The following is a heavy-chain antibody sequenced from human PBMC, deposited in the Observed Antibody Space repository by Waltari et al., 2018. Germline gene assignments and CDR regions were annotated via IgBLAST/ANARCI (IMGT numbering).Heavy chain of an antibody. V-gene: IGHV4-38-2*02. D-gene: IGHD6-13*01. CDR1: GYSISSGYY. CDR3: ARDPGSSWPNWFDP. CDR2: IYHSGCT. Sequence: QVQLQESGPGLVKPSETLSLTCAVSGYSISSGYYWGWIRQPPGKGLEWIGGIYHSGCTYYNPSLKSRVTISVDTSKNQFSLKLSSVTAADTAVYYCARDPGSSWPNWFDPWGQGTLVTVSS. J-gene: IGHJ5*02.